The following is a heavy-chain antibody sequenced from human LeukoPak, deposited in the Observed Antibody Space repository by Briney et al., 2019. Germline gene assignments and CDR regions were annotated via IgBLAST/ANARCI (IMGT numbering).Heavy chain of an antibody. CDR3: AKDSNSGYVSVGPDY. CDR1: GFVFSSYG. D-gene: IGHD5-12*01. V-gene: IGHV3-30*02. CDR2: VRYDESNE. Sequence: GGSLRLSCQTSGFVFSSYGMHWVRQAPGKGLEWVAFVRYDESNEYYADSVKGRFTISRDNSRNTPYLQMNSLRAEDTGVYSCAKDSNSGYVSVGPDYWGLGTLVTVSS. J-gene: IGHJ4*02.